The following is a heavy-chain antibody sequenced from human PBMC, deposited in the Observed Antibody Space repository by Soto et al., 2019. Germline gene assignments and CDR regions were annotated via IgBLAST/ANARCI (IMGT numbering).Heavy chain of an antibody. J-gene: IGHJ4*02. Sequence: GGSLRLSCAASGFTFTSYAMSWVRQAPGKGLEWVSGISGGSVNTYYADSVKGRFTISRDNSKNTLYLQMNSLRAEDTAVYYCAKVYLWGSYRGFDSWGQGTLVTVSS. CDR2: ISGGSVNT. CDR1: GFTFTSYA. CDR3: AKVYLWGSYRGFDS. V-gene: IGHV3-23*01. D-gene: IGHD3-16*02.